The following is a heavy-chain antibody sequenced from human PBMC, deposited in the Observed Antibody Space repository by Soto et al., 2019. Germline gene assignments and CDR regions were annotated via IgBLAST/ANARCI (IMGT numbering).Heavy chain of an antibody. CDR2: IKEDGSEE. CDR3: ARDLGYQTLDY. J-gene: IGHJ4*02. CDR1: GLTFSSSW. Sequence: EVQLVESGGGLVQPGGSLRLSCAASGLTFSSSWMSWARQAPGKGLQWVANIKEDGSEEYYLDPVKGRFTISRDNAKNSLYLQMNSLTAEDTAVYYCARDLGYQTLDYWGQGTLVTVSS. D-gene: IGHD6-25*01. V-gene: IGHV3-7*01.